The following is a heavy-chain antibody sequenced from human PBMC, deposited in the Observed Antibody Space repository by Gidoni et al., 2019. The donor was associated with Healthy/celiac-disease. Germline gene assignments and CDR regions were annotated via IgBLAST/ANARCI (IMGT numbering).Heavy chain of an antibody. J-gene: IGHJ4*02. D-gene: IGHD3-22*01. V-gene: IGHV3-23*01. CDR1: VLTFSSYA. CDR2: ISGSGGIT. Sequence: EVQLLESGGGLVQPGGSLRLTCAAAVLTFSSYASSWVRQAPGKGLEWVSAISGSGGITYYADSVKGRFTISRDNSKNTLYLQMNRLRAEDTAVYYCAKVKYYYDSSGYPDDYWGQGTLVTVSS. CDR3: AKVKYYYDSSGYPDDY.